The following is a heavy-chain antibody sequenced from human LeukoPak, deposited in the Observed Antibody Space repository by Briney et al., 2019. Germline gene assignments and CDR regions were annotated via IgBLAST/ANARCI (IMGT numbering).Heavy chain of an antibody. V-gene: IGHV3-64*01. CDR3: ARDQGPNYDILTGYYWLYYDGMDV. CDR1: GFTFSSYA. Sequence: PGGSLRLSCAASGFTFSSYAMHWVRQAPGKGLEYVSAISSNGGSTYYANSGEGRFTIARDNSKNTLYRQMGSLRAEDMAVYYCARDQGPNYDILTGYYWLYYDGMDVWGQGTTVTVSS. CDR2: ISSNGGST. D-gene: IGHD3-9*01. J-gene: IGHJ6*02.